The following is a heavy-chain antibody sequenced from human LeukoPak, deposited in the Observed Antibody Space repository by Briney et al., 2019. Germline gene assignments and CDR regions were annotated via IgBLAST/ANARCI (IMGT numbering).Heavy chain of an antibody. J-gene: IGHJ4*02. V-gene: IGHV4-59*01. CDR2: IYYSGST. CDR3: ARGPPEQWLAR. D-gene: IGHD6-19*01. CDR1: GGPISSYY. Sequence: SETLSLTCTVSGGPISSYYWSWIRQPPGKGLEWIGYIYYSGSTNYNPSLKSRVTISVDTSKNQFSLKLSSVTAADTAVYYCARGPPEQWLARWGQGTLVTVAS.